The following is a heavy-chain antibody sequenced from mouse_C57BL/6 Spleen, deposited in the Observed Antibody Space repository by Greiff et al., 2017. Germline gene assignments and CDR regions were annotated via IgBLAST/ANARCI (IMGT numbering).Heavy chain of an antibody. J-gene: IGHJ3*01. Sequence: VQLQQSGPGLVKPSQSLSLTCSVTGYSITSGYYWNWIRQFPGNKLEWMGYISYDGSNNYNPSLKNRISITRDTSKNQFFLKLNSVTTEDTATYYCARDYDGYLFAYWGQGTLVTVSA. CDR1: GYSITSGYY. CDR3: ARDYDGYLFAY. CDR2: ISYDGSN. V-gene: IGHV3-6*01. D-gene: IGHD2-3*01.